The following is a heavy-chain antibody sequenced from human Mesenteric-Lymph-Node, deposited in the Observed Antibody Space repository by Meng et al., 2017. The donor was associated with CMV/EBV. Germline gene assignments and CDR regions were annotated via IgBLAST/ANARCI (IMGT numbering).Heavy chain of an antibody. CDR1: GYNFTTYW. J-gene: IGHJ6*02. Sequence: GESLKISCHGSGYNFTTYWIGWVRQMPGKGLQWMGIIYPGDSDTRYSPSLEGQVTISADKSITTAYLQWSSLRSSDTAMYYCARFGDCSSTSCYYYYYTMDVWGQGTTVTVSS. D-gene: IGHD2-2*01. CDR3: ARFGDCSSTSCYYYYYTMDV. V-gene: IGHV5-51*01. CDR2: IYPGDSDT.